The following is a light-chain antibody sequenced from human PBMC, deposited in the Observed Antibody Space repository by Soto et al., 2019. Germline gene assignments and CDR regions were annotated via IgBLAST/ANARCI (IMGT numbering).Light chain of an antibody. CDR3: SSYSSSITVL. V-gene: IGLV1-40*01. Sequence: QSVLTQSPSVSGAPGQRVTISCTGTSSNIGAAYDVNWYRHLPGTAPKLLIYGNTNRPSGVPDRFSGSKSGNTASLTISGLQAEDEADYYCSSYSSSITVLFGGGPKLTVL. J-gene: IGLJ2*01. CDR2: GNT. CDR1: SSNIGAAYD.